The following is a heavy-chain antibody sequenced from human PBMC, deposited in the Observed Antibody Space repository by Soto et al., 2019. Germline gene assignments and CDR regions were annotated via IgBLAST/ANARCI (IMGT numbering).Heavy chain of an antibody. J-gene: IGHJ6*02. D-gene: IGHD6-6*01. V-gene: IGHV3-21*01. CDR1: GFTFSSYS. CDR2: ISSSSSYI. Sequence: GGSLRLSCAASGFTFSSYSMNWVRQAPGKGLEWVSSISSSSSYIYYADSVKGRFTISRDNAKNSLYLQMNSLRAEDTAVYYCARDPPIAARTRGMDVWGQGTTVTVSS. CDR3: ARDPPIAARTRGMDV.